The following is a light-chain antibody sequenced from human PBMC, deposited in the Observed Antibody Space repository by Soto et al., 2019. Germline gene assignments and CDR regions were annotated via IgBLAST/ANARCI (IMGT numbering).Light chain of an antibody. CDR3: QQLHSYPLT. V-gene: IGKV1-9*01. CDR2: AAS. Sequence: IQLTQSPSSLSASVRDRVTITCRASQGISTYLAWYQQKPGKAPKLLIYAASTLQSGVPPKFSGSGSGTDFTLTISSLQPEDFATYYCQQLHSYPLTFGGGTKVDIK. CDR1: QGISTY. J-gene: IGKJ4*01.